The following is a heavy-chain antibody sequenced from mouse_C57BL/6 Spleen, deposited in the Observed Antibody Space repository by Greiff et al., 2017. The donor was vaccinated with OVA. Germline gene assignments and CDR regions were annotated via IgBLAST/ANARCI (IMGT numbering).Heavy chain of an antibody. Sequence: VKLQQPGAELVMPGASVKLSCKASGYTFTRYWMHWVKQRPGQGLEWIGELDPSDSYTHSTHKFKGNTKWTVDKSSSTAYMQLSSLTSEDSAVYYCARRDNHWYFDVWGTGTTVTVSS. CDR3: ARRDNHWYFDV. CDR1: GYTFTRYW. D-gene: IGHD1-3*01. CDR2: LDPSDSYT. V-gene: IGHV1-69*01. J-gene: IGHJ1*03.